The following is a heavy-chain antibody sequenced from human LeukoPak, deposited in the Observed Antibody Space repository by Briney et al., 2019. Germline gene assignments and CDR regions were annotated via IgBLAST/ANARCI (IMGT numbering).Heavy chain of an antibody. D-gene: IGHD1-26*01. Sequence: EASVKVSCTASGYTFTSYDINWVRQATGQGLEWMGWMNPNSGNTGYAQKFQGRVTITRNTSISTAYMELSSLRSEDTAVYYCASAGSNIVGDTGYFDYWGQGTLVTVSS. CDR2: MNPNSGNT. J-gene: IGHJ4*02. V-gene: IGHV1-8*03. CDR1: GYTFTSYD. CDR3: ASAGSNIVGDTGYFDY.